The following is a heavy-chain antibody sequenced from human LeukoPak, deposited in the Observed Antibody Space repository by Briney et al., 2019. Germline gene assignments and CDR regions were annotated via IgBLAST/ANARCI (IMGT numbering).Heavy chain of an antibody. CDR1: GGAIRSGGYY. J-gene: IGHJ4*02. CDR3: ARSQPHSYFDY. CDR2: INNRGST. D-gene: IGHD4-11*01. V-gene: IGHV4-31*03. Sequence: PSETLSLTCTVSGGAIRSGGYYWTWIRQFPGKGLEWIAYINNRGSTYYNPSLKSRITMSVDVSENQFTLSLSSVTAADTAVYYCARSQPHSYFDYWGQGTLVAVSS.